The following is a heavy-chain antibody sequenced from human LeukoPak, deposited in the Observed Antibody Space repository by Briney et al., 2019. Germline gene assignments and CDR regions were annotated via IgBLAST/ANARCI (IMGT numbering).Heavy chain of an antibody. CDR2: IYYSGST. CDR1: GGSISSSY. CDR3: ARGAGAGYNLQPFDY. D-gene: IGHD5-24*01. V-gene: IGHV4-59*08. Sequence: SETLSLTCTVSGGSISSSYWSWIRQPPGKGLEWIGYIYYSGSTNYNPSLKSRVTISVDTSKNQFSLKLSSVTAADTAVYYCARGAGAGYNLQPFDYWGQGTLVTVSS. J-gene: IGHJ4*02.